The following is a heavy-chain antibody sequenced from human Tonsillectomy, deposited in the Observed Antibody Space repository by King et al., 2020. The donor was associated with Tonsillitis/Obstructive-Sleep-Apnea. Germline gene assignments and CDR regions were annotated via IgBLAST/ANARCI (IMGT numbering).Heavy chain of an antibody. J-gene: IGHJ4*02. CDR3: ARITGTTVDY. Sequence: VQLQQWGAGLLKPSETLSLTCAVYGGSFSGYYWGWIRQPPGKGLEWFGEIDHSGSTNYNPSLKSRVTISVDTSKNQFSLKLSSVTAADTAMYYCARITGTTVDYWGQGTLVTVSS. CDR1: GGSFSGYY. D-gene: IGHD1-7*01. CDR2: IDHSGST. V-gene: IGHV4-34*01.